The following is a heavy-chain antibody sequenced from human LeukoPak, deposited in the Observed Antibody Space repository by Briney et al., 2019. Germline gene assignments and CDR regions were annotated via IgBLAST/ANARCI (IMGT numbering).Heavy chain of an antibody. J-gene: IGHJ4*02. CDR2: INPNSGGT. CDR3: AREVEVGATPADY. CDR1: GYTFTGYY. D-gene: IGHD1-26*01. V-gene: IGHV1-2*02. Sequence: ASVKVSCKASGYTFTGYYMHWVRQAPGQGLEWMGWINPNSGGTNYAQKFQGRVTMTRDTSISTAYMELSRLRSDDTAVYYCAREVEVGATPADYWGQGTLVTVSS.